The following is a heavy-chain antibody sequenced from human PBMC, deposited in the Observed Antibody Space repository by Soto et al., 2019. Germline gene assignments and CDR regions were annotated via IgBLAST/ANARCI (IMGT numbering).Heavy chain of an antibody. V-gene: IGHV1-8*01. CDR2: MNPNSGNT. J-gene: IGHJ3*02. Sequence: ASVKVSCKASGYTFTSYDINWVRQATGQGLEWMGWMNPNSGNTGYAQKFQGRVTMTRNTSISTAYMELSSLRSEDTAVYYCARSEHYDFWSGYNNYAFDIWGQGTMVTVSS. CDR3: ARSEHYDFWSGYNNYAFDI. D-gene: IGHD3-3*01. CDR1: GYTFTSYD.